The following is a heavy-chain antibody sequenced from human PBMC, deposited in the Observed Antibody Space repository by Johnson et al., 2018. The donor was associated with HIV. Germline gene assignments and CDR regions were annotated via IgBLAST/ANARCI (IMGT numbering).Heavy chain of an antibody. D-gene: IGHD1-26*01. J-gene: IGHJ3*02. CDR2: ISYDGSNK. V-gene: IGHV3-30*18. Sequence: QVQLVESGGGVVQPGRSLRLSCAASGFTFSSYGVHWVRQAPGKGLEWVAVISYDGSNKYYADSVKGRFTISRDNSKNTLYLQMNSLRAEDTAVYYCAKSGFSGSYQGAYDIWGQGTMVTVSS. CDR3: AKSGFSGSYQGAYDI. CDR1: GFTFSSYG.